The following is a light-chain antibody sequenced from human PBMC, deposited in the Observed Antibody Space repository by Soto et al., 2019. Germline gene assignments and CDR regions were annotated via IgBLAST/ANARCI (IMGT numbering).Light chain of an antibody. CDR3: QSYDGSLSGGV. CDR2: GNS. CDR1: SSNIGAGYD. J-gene: IGLJ1*01. V-gene: IGLV1-40*01. Sequence: QSVLTQPPSVSGAQGQRVTISCTGSSSNIGAGYDVHWYQQLPGTAPKLLIYGNSNRPSGVPDRFSGSKSGTSASLAITGLQAEDEADYYCQSYDGSLSGGVFGTGTKLTVL.